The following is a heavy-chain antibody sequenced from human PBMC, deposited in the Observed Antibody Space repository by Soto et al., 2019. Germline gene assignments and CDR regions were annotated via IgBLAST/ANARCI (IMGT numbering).Heavy chain of an antibody. CDR2: ISWNSGSI. D-gene: IGHD3-22*01. CDR1: GFTFDDYA. V-gene: IGHV3-9*01. J-gene: IGHJ6*02. Sequence: GGSLRLSCAASGFTFDDYAMHWVRQAPGKGLEWVSGISWNSGSIGYADSVKGRFTISRDNAKNSLYLQMNSLRAEDTALYYCAKDMRRLVYYDSRDYYYGMDVWGQGTTVTVSS. CDR3: AKDMRRLVYYDSRDYYYGMDV.